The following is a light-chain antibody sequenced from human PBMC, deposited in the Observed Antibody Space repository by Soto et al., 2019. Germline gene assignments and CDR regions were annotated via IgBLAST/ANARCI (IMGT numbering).Light chain of an antibody. V-gene: IGKV1-5*03. J-gene: IGKJ1*01. CDR3: QQYNSYGT. CDR1: QSISNW. Sequence: DIPMTQSPSTLSASVGDRVTITCRASQSISNWLAWYQQKPGKAPKLLIYKASSLESGVPSRFSGSGSGTEFTLTISSLQPDDFATYYCQQYNSYGTFGQGTKVEIK. CDR2: KAS.